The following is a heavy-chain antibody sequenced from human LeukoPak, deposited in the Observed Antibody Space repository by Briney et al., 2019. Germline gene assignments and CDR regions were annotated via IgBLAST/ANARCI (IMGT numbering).Heavy chain of an antibody. Sequence: GGSLRLSCAASGFTFSSYSMNWVRQAPGKGLEWVSSISSSSSYIYYADSVKGRFTISRDNAKNSLYLQMNSLRAEDTAVYYCARDGDFDYYYGMDVWGQGTTVTVSS. V-gene: IGHV3-21*01. CDR1: GFTFSSYS. J-gene: IGHJ6*02. CDR3: ARDGDFDYYYGMDV. CDR2: ISSSSSYI. D-gene: IGHD7-27*01.